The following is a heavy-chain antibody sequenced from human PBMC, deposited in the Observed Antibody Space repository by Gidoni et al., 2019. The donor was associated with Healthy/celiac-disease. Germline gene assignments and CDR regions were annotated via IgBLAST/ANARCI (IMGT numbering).Heavy chain of an antibody. J-gene: IGHJ5*02. V-gene: IGHV1-69*01. CDR3: ARDRFVDVVVPAAMAPNWLDP. CDR1: GGTFSSYA. D-gene: IGHD2-2*01. CDR2: IIPIFGTA. Sequence: QVQLVQSGAEVKKPGSSVKVSCKASGGTFSSYAISWVRQAPGQGLEWMGGIIPIFGTANYAQKFQGRVTITADESTSTAYMELSSLRSEDTAVYYCARDRFVDVVVPAAMAPNWLDPWGQGTLVTVSS.